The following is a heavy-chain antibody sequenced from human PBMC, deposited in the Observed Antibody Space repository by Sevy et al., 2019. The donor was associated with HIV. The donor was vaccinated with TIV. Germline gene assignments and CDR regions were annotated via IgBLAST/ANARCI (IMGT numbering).Heavy chain of an antibody. D-gene: IGHD6-19*01. CDR2: IYHSGRT. CDR1: NYSISSGYF. Sequence: SETLSLTCTVSNYSISSGYFWGWIRQPPEKGLEWIGSIYHSGRTYYNPSLKSRVTVSVDTAKNQFSLKLSSVTAADTAVYYCGHIAVAREGEYYFDYWGQGTLVTVSS. V-gene: IGHV4-38-2*02. J-gene: IGHJ4*02. CDR3: GHIAVAREGEYYFDY.